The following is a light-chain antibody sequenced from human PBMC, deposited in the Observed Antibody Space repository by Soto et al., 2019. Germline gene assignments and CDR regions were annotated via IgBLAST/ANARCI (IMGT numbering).Light chain of an antibody. J-gene: IGKJ2*01. V-gene: IGKV3-20*01. CDR1: QSVRSTF. CDR3: QHYHASPVNT. CDR2: GAS. Sequence: VLPQSPDTLSLSPGDRVTLSCRASQSVRSTFLAWYQQKRGQAPRLLIYGASNRATGIPDLFSGSASWTDFTLTISRLEADDSAVYYCQHYHASPVNTFGHGTKLEIK.